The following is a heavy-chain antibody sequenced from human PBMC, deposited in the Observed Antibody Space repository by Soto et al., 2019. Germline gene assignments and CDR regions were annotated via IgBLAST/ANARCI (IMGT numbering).Heavy chain of an antibody. Sequence: GASVKVSCKASGYTFTSYGISWVRQAPGQGLEWMGWISAYSGNTNYAQKLQGRVTMTTDTSTSTAYMELRSLRSDDAAVYYCARGSVDTAIHDAFDIWGQGTMVTVSS. CDR3: ARGSVDTAIHDAFDI. D-gene: IGHD5-18*01. CDR2: ISAYSGNT. V-gene: IGHV1-18*04. J-gene: IGHJ3*02. CDR1: GYTFTSYG.